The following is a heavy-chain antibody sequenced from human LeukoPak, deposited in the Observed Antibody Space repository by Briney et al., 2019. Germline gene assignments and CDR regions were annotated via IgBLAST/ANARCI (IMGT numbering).Heavy chain of an antibody. D-gene: IGHD3-22*01. J-gene: IGHJ4*02. CDR1: GFTFSSYG. CDR3: ARVRGGYYFDY. Sequence: HPGGSLRLSCAASGFTFSSYGMHWVRQAPGKGLEWVAVIWYDGSNKYYADSVKGRFTISRDNSKNTLYLQMNSLRAEDTAVYYCARVRGGYYFDYWGQGTLVTVSS. V-gene: IGHV3-33*01. CDR2: IWYDGSNK.